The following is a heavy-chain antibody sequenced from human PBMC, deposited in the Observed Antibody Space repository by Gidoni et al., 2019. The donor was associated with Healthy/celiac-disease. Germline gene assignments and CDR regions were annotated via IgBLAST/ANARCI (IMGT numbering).Heavy chain of an antibody. J-gene: IGHJ4*02. V-gene: IGHV3-30-3*01. D-gene: IGHD3-22*01. Sequence: QVQLVESGGGAVQPGRSMRLSCAASGFTFSSYAMPWVRQAPGKGLEWVAVLSYDGSNKYYADSVKGRFTISRDNSKNTLYLQMNSLRAEDTAVYYCARERSFHDTSFDYWGQGTLVTVSS. CDR2: LSYDGSNK. CDR3: ARERSFHDTSFDY. CDR1: GFTFSSYA.